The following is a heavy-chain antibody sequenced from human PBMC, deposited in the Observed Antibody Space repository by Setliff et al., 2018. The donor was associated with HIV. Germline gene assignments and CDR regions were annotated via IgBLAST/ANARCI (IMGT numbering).Heavy chain of an antibody. D-gene: IGHD1-26*01. J-gene: IGHJ2*01. CDR1: GYDFSSYF. V-gene: IGHV5-51*01. CDR3: TRRLSGRTFWYFDL. CDR2: IYPGDSDT. Sequence: PGESLKISCKGSGYDFSSYFIGWVRQMPGKGLEWMGIIYPGDSDTRYSPSFQGQVTISADKSISTAYLQWNSLKVSDTAMYYCTRRLSGRTFWYFDLWGRGIPVTSPQ.